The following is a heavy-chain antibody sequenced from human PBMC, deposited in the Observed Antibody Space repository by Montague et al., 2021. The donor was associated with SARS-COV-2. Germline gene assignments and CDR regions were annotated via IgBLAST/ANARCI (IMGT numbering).Heavy chain of an antibody. D-gene: IGHD1-14*01. CDR2: IYWXDAK. Sequence: PALVKPTQTLTLTCTFSGFSLTTRGVGVGWIRQPPGKALEWLALIYWXDAKHHSPSLKSRLTITKDTSKNQVVLTMTNMDPVDTATYYCAHKLYGINRRWFDPWGQGTLVTVSS. J-gene: IGHJ5*02. V-gene: IGHV2-5*02. CDR1: GFSLTTRGVG. CDR3: AHKLYGINRRWFDP.